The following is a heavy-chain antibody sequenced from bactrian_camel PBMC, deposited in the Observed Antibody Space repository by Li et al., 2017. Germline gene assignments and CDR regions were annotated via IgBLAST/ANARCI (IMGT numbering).Heavy chain of an antibody. CDR2: IDSDGST. CDR3: AASELSNDHWWSLRTVDYQD. CDR1: VFPHSTKC. J-gene: IGHJ4*01. V-gene: IGHV3S42*01. D-gene: IGHD7*01. Sequence: VQLVESGGGSVQAGGSLRLSCVASVFPHSTKCMGWFRQAPGQEREGVAAIDSDGSTSYADSVKGRFTISQDSAENTLYLQMNSLKPEDTAMYYCAASELSNDHWWSLRTVDYQDWGQGTQVTVS.